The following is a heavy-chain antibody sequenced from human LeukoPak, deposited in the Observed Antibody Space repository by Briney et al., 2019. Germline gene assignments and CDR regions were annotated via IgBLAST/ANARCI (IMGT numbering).Heavy chain of an antibody. J-gene: IGHJ6*03. CDR3: ARGAFYGDYYYYYMDV. D-gene: IGHD4-17*01. Sequence: SETLSLTCTVSGGSISNYYWNWIRQPPGKGPEWLGHIYFSGSNNYNPSLKSRVTISVDTSKNQFSLKLSSVTTADTAVYYCARGAFYGDYYYYYMDVWGKGTTVTVSS. V-gene: IGHV4-59*01. CDR1: GGSISNYY. CDR2: IYFSGSN.